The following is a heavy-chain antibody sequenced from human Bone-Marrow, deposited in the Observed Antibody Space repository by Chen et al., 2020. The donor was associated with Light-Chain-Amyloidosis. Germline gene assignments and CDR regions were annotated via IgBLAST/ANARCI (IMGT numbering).Heavy chain of an antibody. D-gene: IGHD5-12*01. CDR1: GYTFPNYW. J-gene: IGHJ4*02. CDR3: ARRRDGYNFDY. V-gene: IGHV5-51*01. Sequence: EVQLEQSGPEVKKPGESLKISCKGSGYTFPNYWIGWVRQMPGKGLELRGVNYPDGSDARYSPSFEGQVTISADKSITTAYLQWRSLKASDTAMYYCARRRDGYNFDYWGQGTLVTVSS. CDR2: NYPDGSDA.